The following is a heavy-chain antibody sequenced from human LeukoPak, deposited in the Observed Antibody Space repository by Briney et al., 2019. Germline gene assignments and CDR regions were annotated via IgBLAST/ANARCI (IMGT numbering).Heavy chain of an antibody. J-gene: IGHJ4*02. CDR2: SRNKANSHTT. Sequence: GGSLRLSCAVSGFTFSDHYMDWVRQAPGKGLEWVGRSRNKANSHTTQYAASVKGRFTISRDDSKNSLYLQMNSLKAEDTAVYYCVRVAGSYSIDYWGQGTLVTVSS. CDR1: GFTFSDHY. V-gene: IGHV3-72*01. CDR3: VRVAGSYSIDY. D-gene: IGHD1-26*01.